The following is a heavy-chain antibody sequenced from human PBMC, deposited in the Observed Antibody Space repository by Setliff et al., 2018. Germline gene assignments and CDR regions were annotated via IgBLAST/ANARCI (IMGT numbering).Heavy chain of an antibody. CDR1: RGSISNHH. CDR2: IHYSGNN. Sequence: PSETLSLTCTVSRGSISNHHLSWIRQAPGKGLEWIGQIHYSGNNNYNPSLMGRGTISGDTSKNQFSLKLTSVTAADTAVYYCARMSGFLYMDVWGKGTTVTVSS. V-gene: IGHV4-59*11. D-gene: IGHD6-25*01. J-gene: IGHJ6*03. CDR3: ARMSGFLYMDV.